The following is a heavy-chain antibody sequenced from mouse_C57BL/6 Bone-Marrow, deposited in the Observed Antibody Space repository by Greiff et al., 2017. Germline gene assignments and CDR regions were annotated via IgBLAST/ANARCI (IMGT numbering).Heavy chain of an antibody. CDR1: GYTFTSYW. CDR2: IYPTSGRT. Sequence: QVQLQQPGAELVKPGASVKMSCKASGYTFTSYWITWVKQRPGQGLEWIGDIYPTSGRTNYNEKFKSKAILTVDTSSNTAYMQLSSLTSGVSAVFSCAKSGPRVRSLDYWGQGTTLTVSS. J-gene: IGHJ2*01. V-gene: IGHV1-55*01. CDR3: AKSGPRVRSLDY. D-gene: IGHD2-14*01.